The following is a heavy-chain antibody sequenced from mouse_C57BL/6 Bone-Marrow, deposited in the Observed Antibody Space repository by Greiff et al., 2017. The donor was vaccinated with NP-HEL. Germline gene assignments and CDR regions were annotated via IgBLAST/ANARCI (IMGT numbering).Heavy chain of an antibody. CDR2: INPSSGYT. CDR1: GYTSTRYW. V-gene: IGHV1-7*01. CDR3: ARYRASTGTGAMDY. D-gene: IGHD4-1*02. Sequence: QVQLQQSGAELAKPGASVKLSCKASGYTSTRYWMHWVKQRPGQGLEWIGYINPSSGYTKYNQKIKDKATLTADKSSSTAYMQLSSLTYEDSAVYYCARYRASTGTGAMDYWGQGTSVTVSS. J-gene: IGHJ4*01.